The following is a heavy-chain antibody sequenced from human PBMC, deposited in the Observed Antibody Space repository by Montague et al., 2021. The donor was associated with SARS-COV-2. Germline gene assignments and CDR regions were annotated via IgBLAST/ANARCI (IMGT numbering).Heavy chain of an antibody. Sequence: SLRLSCVASGFTFSSYAMHWVRQAPGKGLEWVAVISYDGSNKYYSDSXKGRFTISRDNSKNTLYLQMNSLRAEDTAGYYCARERWIQLSFYYYYGMDVWGQGTTVTVSS. CDR1: GFTFSSYA. CDR3: ARERWIQLSFYYYYGMDV. CDR2: ISYDGSNK. D-gene: IGHD5-18*01. J-gene: IGHJ6*02. V-gene: IGHV3-30-3*01.